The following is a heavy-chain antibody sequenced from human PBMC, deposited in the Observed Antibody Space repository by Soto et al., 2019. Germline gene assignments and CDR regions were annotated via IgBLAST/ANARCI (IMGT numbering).Heavy chain of an antibody. Sequence: ASVKVSCKASGYTFTTYAMHWVRQAPGQRLEWMGWINAGNGNTKYSQKFQGRVTITRDTSASTDYMEVSSLRSEDTAVYYCAREGDYYGKKFDPWGQGTLVTVSS. D-gene: IGHD3-10*01. CDR2: INAGNGNT. V-gene: IGHV1-3*01. CDR3: AREGDYYGKKFDP. CDR1: GYTFTTYA. J-gene: IGHJ5*02.